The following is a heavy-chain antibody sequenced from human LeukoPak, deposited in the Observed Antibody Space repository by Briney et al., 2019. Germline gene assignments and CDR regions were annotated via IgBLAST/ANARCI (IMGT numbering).Heavy chain of an antibody. CDR1: GGSINSY. D-gene: IGHD3-10*01. J-gene: IGHJ5*02. CDR3: ARDSGTTGEVKFDP. CDR2: ISGSGTI. V-gene: IGHV4-4*07. Sequence: PSETLSLTCTVSGGSINSYWSWIRQPAGKGLEWIGRISGSGTITYNPALQSQLSISIDTSKNQFSLKLMSVTAADTAVYYCARDSGTTGEVKFDPWGQGTLVTVSS.